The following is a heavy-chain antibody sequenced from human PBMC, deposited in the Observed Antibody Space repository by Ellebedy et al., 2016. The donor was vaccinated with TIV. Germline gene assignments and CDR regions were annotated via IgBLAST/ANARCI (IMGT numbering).Heavy chain of an antibody. D-gene: IGHD1-26*01. Sequence: AASVKVSCKTSGYTFSTYGINWVRQAPGQGLEWMGWISTYKGYTNYAQKFQGRVTITRDTSASTAYMELSSLRSEDTAVYYCAREGVVGANRGGYFDNWGQGTLVTVSS. CDR3: AREGVVGANRGGYFDN. CDR2: ISTYKGYT. V-gene: IGHV1-18*01. J-gene: IGHJ4*02. CDR1: GYTFSTYG.